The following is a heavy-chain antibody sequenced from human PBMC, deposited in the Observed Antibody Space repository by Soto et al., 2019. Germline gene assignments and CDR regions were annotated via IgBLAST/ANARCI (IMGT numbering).Heavy chain of an antibody. CDR1: GGSINSGGYY. J-gene: IGHJ6*02. Sequence: SETLSLTCTVSGGSINSGGYYWSWIRQHPGKGLEWIGYIYYSGSTYYNPSLKSRVTISIDTSKNQFSLKLSSVTAADTAVYYCARDVVVPAAMRDYYYYYVMDFRGQGTSVIVSS. D-gene: IGHD2-2*01. V-gene: IGHV4-31*03. CDR2: IYYSGST. CDR3: ARDVVVPAAMRDYYYYYVMDF.